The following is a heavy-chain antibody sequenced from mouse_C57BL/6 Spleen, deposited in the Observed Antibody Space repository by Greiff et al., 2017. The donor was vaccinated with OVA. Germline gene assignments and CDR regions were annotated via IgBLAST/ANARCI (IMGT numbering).Heavy chain of an antibody. V-gene: IGHV5-17*01. J-gene: IGHJ4*01. CDR1: GFTFSDYG. Sequence: EVHLVESGGGLVKPGGSLKLSCADSGFTFSDYGMHWVRQAPEKGLEWVAYISSGSSTIYYADTVKGRFTISRDNAKNTLFLQMTSLRSEDTAMYYCARYDYDGEAYAMDYWGQGTSVTVSS. CDR3: ARYDYDGEAYAMDY. D-gene: IGHD2-4*01. CDR2: ISSGSSTI.